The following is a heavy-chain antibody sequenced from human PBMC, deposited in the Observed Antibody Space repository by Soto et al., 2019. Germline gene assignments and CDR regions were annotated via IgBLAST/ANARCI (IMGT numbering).Heavy chain of an antibody. J-gene: IGHJ4*02. CDR3: AKDPVGYSYGYYFDY. CDR2: ISGSGGST. D-gene: IGHD5-18*01. Sequence: EVQLLESGGGLVQPGGSLRLSCAASGFTFSSYAMSWVRQAPGKGLEWVSAISGSGGSTYYADSVKGRFTISRDNSKNTRYLQMNSLRAEDTAVYYCAKDPVGYSYGYYFDYWGQGTLVTVSS. CDR1: GFTFSSYA. V-gene: IGHV3-23*01.